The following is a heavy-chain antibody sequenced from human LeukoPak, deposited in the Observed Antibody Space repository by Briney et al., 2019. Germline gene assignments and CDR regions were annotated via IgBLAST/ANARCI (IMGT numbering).Heavy chain of an antibody. V-gene: IGHV3-33*01. D-gene: IGHD6-13*01. CDR3: ARDRGIAAAWYYFDY. CDR1: GFTFSSYG. J-gene: IGHJ4*02. CDR2: IWYDGSNK. Sequence: GRSLRLSCAASGFTFSSYGMHWVRQAPGKGLEWVAVIWYDGSNKYYADSEKGRFTISRDNSKNTLYLQMNSLRAEDTAVYYCARDRGIAAAWYYFDYWGPGTLVTVSS.